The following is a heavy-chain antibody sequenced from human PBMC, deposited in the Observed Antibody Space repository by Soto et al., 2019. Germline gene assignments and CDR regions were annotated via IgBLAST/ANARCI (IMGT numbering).Heavy chain of an antibody. J-gene: IGHJ6*03. Sequence: GGSLRLSCAASGFTFSSYAMSWVRQAPGKGLEWVSAISGSGGSTYYADSVKGRFTISRGNSKNTLYLQMNSLRAEDTAVYYCAKARYFDWLSTYYYYYMDVWGKGTTVTVSS. CDR1: GFTFSSYA. V-gene: IGHV3-23*01. D-gene: IGHD3-9*01. CDR3: AKARYFDWLSTYYYYYMDV. CDR2: ISGSGGST.